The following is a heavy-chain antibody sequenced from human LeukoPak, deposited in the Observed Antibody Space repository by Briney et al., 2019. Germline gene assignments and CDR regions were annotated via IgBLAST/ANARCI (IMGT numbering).Heavy chain of an antibody. Sequence: SETLSLTCTVSGGSISSYYWSWIRQPPGKGLEWIGYIYYSGSTNYNPSLKSRVTISVDTSKNQFSLKLSSVTAADTAVYYCARVNGELPYYYYYGMDVWGQGTTVTVSS. V-gene: IGHV4-59*01. CDR1: GGSISSYY. D-gene: IGHD1-26*01. J-gene: IGHJ6*02. CDR2: IYYSGST. CDR3: ARVNGELPYYYYYGMDV.